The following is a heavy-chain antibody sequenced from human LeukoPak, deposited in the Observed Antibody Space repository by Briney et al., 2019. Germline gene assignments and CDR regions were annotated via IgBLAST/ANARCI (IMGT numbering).Heavy chain of an antibody. V-gene: IGHV3-74*01. CDR3: ARDYSSSWYGAWMGLYYYYGMDV. J-gene: IGHJ6*02. CDR2: INSDGSST. Sequence: GGSLRPSCAASGFTFSSYWMHWVRQAPGKGLVWVSRINSDGSSTSYADSVKGRFTISRDNAKNTLYLQMNSLRAEDTAVYYCARDYSSSWYGAWMGLYYYYGMDVWGQGTTVTVSS. CDR1: GFTFSSYW. D-gene: IGHD6-13*01.